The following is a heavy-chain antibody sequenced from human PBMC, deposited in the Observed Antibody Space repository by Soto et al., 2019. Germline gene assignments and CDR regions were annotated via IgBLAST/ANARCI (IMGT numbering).Heavy chain of an antibody. D-gene: IGHD6-19*01. CDR3: ARGPVGIAVAGTFDY. V-gene: IGHV4-34*01. CDR2: INHSGST. Sequence: SETLSLTCAVYGGSFSGYYWSWIRQPPGKGLEWIGEINHSGSTNYNPSLKSRVTISVDTSKNQFSLKLSSVAAADTAVYYCARGPVGIAVAGTFDYWGQGTLVTVSS. CDR1: GGSFSGYY. J-gene: IGHJ4*02.